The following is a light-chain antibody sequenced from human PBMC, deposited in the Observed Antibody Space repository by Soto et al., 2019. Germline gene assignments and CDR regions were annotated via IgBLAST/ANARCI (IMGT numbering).Light chain of an antibody. CDR2: DAS. CDR3: QQRSNWIT. V-gene: IGKV3-11*01. J-gene: IGKJ5*01. Sequence: IVLTQSPGTLSLSPGERATLSCRASQNIFTYVCCYQQTPGEAPRLLMYDASSGATGIAARFSSSGSRTVFILTISSVAHEYFAVYCCQQRSNWITFGQGTRLEIK. CDR1: QNIFTY.